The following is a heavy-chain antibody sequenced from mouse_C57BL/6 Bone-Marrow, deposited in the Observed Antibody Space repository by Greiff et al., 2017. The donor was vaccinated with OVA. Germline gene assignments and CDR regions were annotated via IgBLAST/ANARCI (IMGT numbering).Heavy chain of an antibody. J-gene: IGHJ4*01. CDR3: ARSRYAYAMDY. D-gene: IGHD2-10*02. Sequence: VQLQQSGAELVRPGASVKISCKASGYSFTGYYMNWVKQSPEKSLEWIGEINPSTGGTTYNQKFKAKATLTVDKSSSTAYMQLKSLTSEDSAVYYCARSRYAYAMDYWGQGTSVTVSS. V-gene: IGHV1-42*01. CDR1: GYSFTGYY. CDR2: INPSTGGT.